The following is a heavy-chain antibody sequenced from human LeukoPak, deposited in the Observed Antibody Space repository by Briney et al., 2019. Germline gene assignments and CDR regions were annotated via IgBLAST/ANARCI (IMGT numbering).Heavy chain of an antibody. J-gene: IGHJ4*02. CDR2: ISSSSSTI. D-gene: IGHD6-19*01. V-gene: IGHV3-48*01. Sequence: PGGSLRLSCAASGFTVNNAWMSWVRQAPGKGLEWVSYISSSSSTISYADSVKGRFTIYRDNAKNSLYLQMNSLRAEDTAVYYCASSGYSSGWYSGYWGQGTLVTVSS. CDR3: ASSGYSSGWYSGY. CDR1: GFTVNNAW.